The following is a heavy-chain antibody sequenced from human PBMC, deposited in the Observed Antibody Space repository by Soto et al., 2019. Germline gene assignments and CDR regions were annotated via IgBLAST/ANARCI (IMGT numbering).Heavy chain of an antibody. D-gene: IGHD1-1*01. Sequence: PSETLSLTCTVSGGSISSYYWSWIRQPPGKGLEWIGYIYYTGSTNYNPSLKSRVTISVDTSKNQFSLKLSSVTPADTAVYYCARAAYNIDYWGQGTLVTVSS. CDR2: IYYTGST. J-gene: IGHJ4*02. V-gene: IGHV4-59*01. CDR3: ARAAYNIDY. CDR1: GGSISSYY.